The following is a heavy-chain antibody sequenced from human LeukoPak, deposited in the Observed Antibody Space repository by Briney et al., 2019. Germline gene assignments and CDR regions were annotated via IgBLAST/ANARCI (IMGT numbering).Heavy chain of an antibody. J-gene: IGHJ3*02. CDR2: IYYSGST. CDR3: AREYSSSSGAFDI. D-gene: IGHD6-6*01. CDR1: GGSISSHY. Sequence: SETLSLTCTVSGGSISSHYWSWIRQPPGKGLEWIGYIYYSGSTNYNPSLKSRDTISVDTSKNQFSLKLSSVTAADTAVYYCAREYSSSSGAFDIWGQGTIVTVSS. V-gene: IGHV4-59*11.